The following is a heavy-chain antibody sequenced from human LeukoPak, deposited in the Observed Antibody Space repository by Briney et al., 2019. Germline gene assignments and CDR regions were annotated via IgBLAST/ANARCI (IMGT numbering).Heavy chain of an antibody. V-gene: IGHV4-4*07. CDR3: ARGLWSGSSYYYYMDV. CDR1: GGSISSYY. J-gene: IGHJ6*03. CDR2: IYTSGST. Sequence: SETLSLTCTVSGGSISSYYWSWIRQPAGKGLEWIGRIYTSGSTNYNPSLKSRVTMSVDTSKNQFSLKLSYVTAADTAVYYCARGLWSGSSYYYYMDVWGKGTTVTVSS. D-gene: IGHD3-3*01.